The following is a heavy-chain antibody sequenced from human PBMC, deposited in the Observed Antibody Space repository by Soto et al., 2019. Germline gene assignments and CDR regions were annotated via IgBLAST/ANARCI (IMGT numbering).Heavy chain of an antibody. CDR1: DGSISSSRYY. Sequence: SETLSLTCIVSDGSISSSRYYWGWIRQPPGKGLEWMGSIYYSGSTYYNPSLKSRVTISVDTSKNQSSLKLRSVTAADTAVFYCARHRARNWFDPWGQGTLVTVSS. J-gene: IGHJ5*02. CDR3: ARHRARNWFDP. D-gene: IGHD6-6*01. V-gene: IGHV4-39*01. CDR2: IYYSGST.